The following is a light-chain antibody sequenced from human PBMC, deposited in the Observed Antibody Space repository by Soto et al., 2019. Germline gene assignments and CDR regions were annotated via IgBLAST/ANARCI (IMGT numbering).Light chain of an antibody. Sequence: PGERATLSCRASQSVSSYLAWYQQKPGQAPRLLIYDASNRATGIPARFSGSGSGTDFTLTISSLEPEDFAVYYCQQRSNSPPYAFGQRTQLEIK. CDR1: QSVSSY. V-gene: IGKV3-11*01. CDR2: DAS. CDR3: QQRSNSPPYA. J-gene: IGKJ2*01.